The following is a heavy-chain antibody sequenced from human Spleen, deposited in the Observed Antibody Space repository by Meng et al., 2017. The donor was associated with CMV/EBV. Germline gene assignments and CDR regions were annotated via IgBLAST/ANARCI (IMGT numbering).Heavy chain of an antibody. Sequence: GSLKISCAASGFTFSSYAMIWVRQAPGKGLEWVSAISGSGGSTYYADSVKGRFTSSRDNSKNTLYLQMNSLSAEDTAVYYCAKGGIDYYDSSGYLDYGGQGTLVTVSS. CDR2: ISGSGGST. CDR1: GFTFSSYA. D-gene: IGHD3-22*01. CDR3: AKGGIDYYDSSGYLDY. J-gene: IGHJ4*02. V-gene: IGHV3-23*01.